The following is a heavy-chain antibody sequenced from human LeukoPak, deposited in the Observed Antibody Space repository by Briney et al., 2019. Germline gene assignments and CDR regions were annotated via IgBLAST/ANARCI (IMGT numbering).Heavy chain of an antibody. CDR3: AKKPHSSGWYSVHGYFDY. CDR2: IRYDGSNK. D-gene: IGHD6-19*01. Sequence: GGSLRLSCAAPGFTFSSYGMHWVRQAPGKGLERVAFIRYDGSNKYYADSVKGRFTISRDNSKNTLYLQMNSLRAEDTAVYYCAKKPHSSGWYSVHGYFDYWGQGTLVTVSS. V-gene: IGHV3-30*02. CDR1: GFTFSSYG. J-gene: IGHJ4*02.